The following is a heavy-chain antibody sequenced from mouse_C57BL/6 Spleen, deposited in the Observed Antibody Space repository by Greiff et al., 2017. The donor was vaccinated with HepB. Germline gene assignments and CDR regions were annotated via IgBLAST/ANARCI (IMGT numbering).Heavy chain of an antibody. J-gene: IGHJ4*01. CDR2: INPYNGDT. CDR3: ARRDDYDAMDY. V-gene: IGHV1-20*01. Sequence: EVQLQESGPELVKPGDSVKISCKASGYSFTGYFMNWVMQSHGKSLEWIGRINPYNGDTFYNQKFKGKATLTVDKSSSTAHMELRSLTSEDSAVYYCARRDDYDAMDYWGQGTSVTVSS. CDR1: GYSFTGYF.